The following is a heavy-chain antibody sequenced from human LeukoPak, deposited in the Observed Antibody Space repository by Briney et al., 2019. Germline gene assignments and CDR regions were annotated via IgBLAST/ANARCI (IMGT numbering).Heavy chain of an antibody. CDR2: IKSKAYGGTT. CDR3: SRTRSVAGSSIYFDY. Sequence: KPGGSLRLSCTGSGFTFGDYAMSWFRRAPGKGLEWVSVIKSKAYGGTTEYAASVKGRFTVSRDDSKSIAYLHMNSLKTEDTAVYYCSRTRSVAGSSIYFDYWGQGTLVTVSS. V-gene: IGHV3-49*05. CDR1: GFTFGDYA. J-gene: IGHJ4*02. D-gene: IGHD6-19*01.